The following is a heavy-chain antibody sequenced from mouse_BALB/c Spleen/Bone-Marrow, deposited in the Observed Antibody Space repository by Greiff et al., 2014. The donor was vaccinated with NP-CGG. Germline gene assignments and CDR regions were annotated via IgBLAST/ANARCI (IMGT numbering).Heavy chain of an antibody. CDR3: ASLNYYDNLVD. CDR2: IDPDNSTI. Sequence: EVKLVESGGGLVQPGGSLKLSCAVSGFDFSRYWMRWVRQAPGKGLEWIGEIDPDNSTINYTPSLKDKFIISRDNAKNTLYLQMSKVESEDTDLYDSASLNYYDNLVDWGAGTTVTVSS. J-gene: IGHJ1*01. D-gene: IGHD1-1*01. CDR1: GFDFSRYW. V-gene: IGHV4-1*02.